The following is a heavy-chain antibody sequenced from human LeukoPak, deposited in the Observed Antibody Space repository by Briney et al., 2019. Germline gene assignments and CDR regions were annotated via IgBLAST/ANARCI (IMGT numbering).Heavy chain of an antibody. D-gene: IGHD3-22*01. CDR1: GFTFSSYW. V-gene: IGHV3-74*01. J-gene: IGHJ4*02. CDR3: AREYYDTSGGFDY. Sequence: PGGSLRLSCAASGFTFSSYWMHWVRQAPGKGLVWVSRINTDGSSTSYADSVKGRFTISRDNAKNTLYLQMNSLRAEDTAVYYCAREYYDTSGGFDYWGQGTLVTASS. CDR2: INTDGSST.